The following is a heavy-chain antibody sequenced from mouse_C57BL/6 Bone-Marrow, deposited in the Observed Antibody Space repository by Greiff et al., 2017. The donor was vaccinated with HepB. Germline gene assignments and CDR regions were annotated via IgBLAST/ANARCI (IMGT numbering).Heavy chain of an antibody. V-gene: IGHV5-17*01. CDR2: ISSGSSTI. CDR1: GFTFSDYG. Sequence: EVKVVESGGGLVKPGGSLKLSCAASGFTFSDYGMHWVRQAPEKGLEWVAYISSGSSTIYYADTVKGRFTISRDNAKNTLFLQMTSLRSEDTAMYYCARGGHYGTYYFDYWGQGTTLTVSS. J-gene: IGHJ2*01. CDR3: ARGGHYGTYYFDY. D-gene: IGHD1-1*02.